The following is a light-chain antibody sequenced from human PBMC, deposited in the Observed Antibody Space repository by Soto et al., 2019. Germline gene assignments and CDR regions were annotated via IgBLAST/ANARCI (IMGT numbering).Light chain of an antibody. CDR1: SSDVGGYDY. V-gene: IGLV2-14*01. CDR3: SSYASSSTLV. J-gene: IGLJ2*01. CDR2: DVS. Sequence: QSALTQPASVSGSPGQSITISCTGTSSDVGGYDYVSWYQQHPGKVPKLMIYDVSSRPSGVSNRFSGSKSGNTASLTISGLQAEDGAYYYCSSYASSSTLVFGGGTKRTVL.